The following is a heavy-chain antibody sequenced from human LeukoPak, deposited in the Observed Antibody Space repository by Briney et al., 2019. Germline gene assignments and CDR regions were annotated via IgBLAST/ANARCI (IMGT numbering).Heavy chain of an antibody. CDR2: IYYSGST. CDR3: ARSRFRTPYFDY. D-gene: IGHD3/OR15-3a*01. V-gene: IGHV4-59*01. Sequence: SETLSLTCTVSGGSISSYYWSWIRQPPGKGLEWIGNIYYSGSTNYNPSLKSRVTISVDTSKNQFSLKLSSVTAADTAVYYCARSRFRTPYFDYWGQGTLVTVSS. J-gene: IGHJ4*02. CDR1: GGSISSYY.